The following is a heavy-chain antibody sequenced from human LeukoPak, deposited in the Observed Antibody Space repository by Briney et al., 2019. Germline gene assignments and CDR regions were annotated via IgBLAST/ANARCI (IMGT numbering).Heavy chain of an antibody. CDR1: GGSISSYY. D-gene: IGHD2-21*02. CDR3: ARFAYCGGHCWYYFDY. V-gene: IGHV4-59*01. CDR2: IYYSGST. Sequence: SSETLSLTCTVSGGSISSYYWSWIRQPPGKGLEWIGYIYYSGSTNYNPSLKSRVTISVDTSKNQFSLKLSSVTAADTAVYYCARFAYCGGHCWYYFDYWGQGSLVTVSS. J-gene: IGHJ4*02.